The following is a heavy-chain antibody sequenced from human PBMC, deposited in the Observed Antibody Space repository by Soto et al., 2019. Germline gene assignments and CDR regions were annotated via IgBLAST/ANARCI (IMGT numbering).Heavy chain of an antibody. Sequence: PSETLSLTCAVYGGSFSGYYWSWIRQPPGKGLEWIGEINHSGSTNYNPSIKSRVTISVDTSKNQFSLKLSSVTAADTAVYYCARAGQIAAAVVYWGQGTLVTVSS. D-gene: IGHD6-13*01. CDR2: INHSGST. CDR1: GGSFSGYY. V-gene: IGHV4-34*01. CDR3: ARAGQIAAAVVY. J-gene: IGHJ4*02.